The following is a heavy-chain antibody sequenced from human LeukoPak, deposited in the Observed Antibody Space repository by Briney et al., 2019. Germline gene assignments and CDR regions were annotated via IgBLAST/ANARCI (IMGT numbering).Heavy chain of an antibody. CDR3: ARVSSGSYARYFDY. CDR2: IIPIFGTA. Sequence: SVKVSXKASGGTFSSYAISWVRQAPGQGLEWMGGIIPIFGTANYAQKFQGRVTITTGESTSTAYMELSSLRSEDTAVYYCARVSSGSYARYFDYWGQGTLVTVSS. V-gene: IGHV1-69*05. J-gene: IGHJ4*02. CDR1: GGTFSSYA. D-gene: IGHD3-10*01.